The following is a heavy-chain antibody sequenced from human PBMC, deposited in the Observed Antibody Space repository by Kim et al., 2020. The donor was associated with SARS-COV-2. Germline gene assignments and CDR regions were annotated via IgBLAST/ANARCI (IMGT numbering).Heavy chain of an antibody. J-gene: IGHJ6*02. CDR2: IIPIFGTA. D-gene: IGHD6-13*01. CDR1: GGTFSSYA. V-gene: IGHV1-69*13. CDR3: ARESLTDTDSSSSHYYYYYGMDV. Sequence: SVKVSCKASGGTFSSYAISWVRQAPGQGLEWMGGIIPIFGTANYAQKFQGRVTITADESTSTAYMELSSLRSEDTAVYYCARESLTDTDSSSSHYYYYYGMDVWGQGTTVTVSS.